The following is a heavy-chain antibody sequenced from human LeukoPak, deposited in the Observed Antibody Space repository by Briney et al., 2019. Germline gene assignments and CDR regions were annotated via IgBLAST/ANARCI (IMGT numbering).Heavy chain of an antibody. Sequence: PGGSLRLSCAASGFTFSYHWMSWVRQAPGKGLEWVANINPDGAVERYLYSVKGRFTISRDNARNSLFLQMNSLRAEDTAVYYCTKDKAPGSWHTPSDYWGQGTLVTVPS. CDR2: INPDGAVE. D-gene: IGHD6-13*01. CDR1: GFTFSYHW. CDR3: TKDKAPGSWHTPSDY. J-gene: IGHJ4*02. V-gene: IGHV3-7*01.